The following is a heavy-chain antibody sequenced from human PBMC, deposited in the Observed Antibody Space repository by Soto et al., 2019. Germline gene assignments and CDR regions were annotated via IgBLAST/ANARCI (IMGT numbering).Heavy chain of an antibody. CDR3: ARDLVAVRQGWFDP. J-gene: IGHJ5*02. CDR2: ISAYNGNT. V-gene: IGHV1-18*01. Sequence: QVQLVQSGAEVKKPGASVKVSCKASGYTFTTYGINWLRQAPGQGLEWMGWISAYNGNTNYAQKFQGRVTMTTDTSTSTAFMELRSLRSDDTAVYYCARDLVAVRQGWFDPGGQGTLVTVAS. CDR1: GYTFTTYG. D-gene: IGHD6-6*01.